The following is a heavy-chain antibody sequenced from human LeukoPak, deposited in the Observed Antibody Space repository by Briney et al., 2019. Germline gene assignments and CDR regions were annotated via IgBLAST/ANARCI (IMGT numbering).Heavy chain of an antibody. J-gene: IGHJ4*02. V-gene: IGHV3-23*01. CDR1: GFTFSNYA. D-gene: IGHD5-12*01. CDR3: AKPFYSGYDSHFDY. Sequence: PGGSLGLSCAASGFTFSNYAMSWVRQAPGKGLEWVSAISGSGDGTYSADSVKGRFTISRDNSKNTLYLQMNSLRAEDTAVYYCAKPFYSGYDSHFDYWGQGTLVTVSS. CDR2: ISGSGDGT.